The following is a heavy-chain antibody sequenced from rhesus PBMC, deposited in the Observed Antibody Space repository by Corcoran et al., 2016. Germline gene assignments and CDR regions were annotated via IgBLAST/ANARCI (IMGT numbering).Heavy chain of an antibody. Sequence: QVRLQESGPGLVKPSETLSLTCAVSGGSISSNYWSWIRQPPGKGLEWIGRFSGSSGSNEYNPPRKSRDTISTDTCKNQCSLKLSSVSAADTAVYYCARELGPEDNSLDVWGRGLLVTVSS. CDR3: ARELGPEDNSLDV. J-gene: IGHJ5-2*02. CDR2: FSGSSGSN. V-gene: IGHV4-173*01. CDR1: GGSISSNY. D-gene: IGHD3-34*01.